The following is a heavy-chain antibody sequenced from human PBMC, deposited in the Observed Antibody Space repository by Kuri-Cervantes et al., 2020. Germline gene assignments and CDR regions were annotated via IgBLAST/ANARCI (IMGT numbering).Heavy chain of an antibody. J-gene: IGHJ4*02. Sequence: GESLKISCAASGFTFSDFWMSWVRQAPGKGLEWVAKIKQDGSENYYVDPVKGRFTISRDNAKNSLFLQMNSLRVEDTAIYYCKVGHYSDFWGQGALVTVSS. CDR1: GFTFSDFW. CDR2: IKQDGSEN. CDR3: KVGHYSDF. D-gene: IGHD2-21*01. V-gene: IGHV3-7*01.